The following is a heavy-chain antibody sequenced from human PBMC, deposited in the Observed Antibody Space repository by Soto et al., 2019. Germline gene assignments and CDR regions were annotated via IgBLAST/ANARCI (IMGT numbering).Heavy chain of an antibody. V-gene: IGHV1-24*01. J-gene: IGHJ6*02. CDR3: EFCAGCHYYYYVMYS. CDR1: GYTLTELS. CDR2: FDPEDGET. Sequence: VASVKVSCKVSGYTLTELSMHWVRQAPGKGLEWMGGFDPEDGETIYAQKFQGRVTMTEDTSTDTAYMELSSLRSEDTAVYYCEFCAGCHYYYYVMYSCAQGTTFPVSS. D-gene: IGHD3-9*01.